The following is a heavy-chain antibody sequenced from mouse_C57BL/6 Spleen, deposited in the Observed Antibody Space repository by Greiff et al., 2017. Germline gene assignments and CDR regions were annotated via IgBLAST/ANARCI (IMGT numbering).Heavy chain of an antibody. CDR2: ISDGGSYT. Sequence: EVMLVESGGGLVKPGGSLKLSCAASGFTFSSYAMSWVRQTPEKRLEWVATISDGGSYTYYPDNVKGLFTISRDNAKNNLYLQMSRLKSEDTAMYYCTREATVVAYYFDYWSQGPALTVSS. CDR1: GFTFSSYA. CDR3: TREATVVAYYFDY. D-gene: IGHD1-1*01. V-gene: IGHV5-4*03. J-gene: IGHJ2*01.